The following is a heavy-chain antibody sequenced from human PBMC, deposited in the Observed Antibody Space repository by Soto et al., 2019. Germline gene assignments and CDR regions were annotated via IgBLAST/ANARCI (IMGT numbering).Heavy chain of an antibody. CDR1: GCVFRNYA. V-gene: IGHV1-69*01. CDR3: ARDRWGSYSFDS. Sequence: QVQLVQSGAEVKKPGSSVKVSCTASGCVFRNYAINWVRQAPGQGLEWMGGIIPVFGTADYPQKFQGSVTITADESTTTAYMELTSLNTEDTAVYFCARDRWGSYSFDSWGQGTLVTVSS. CDR2: IIPVFGTA. D-gene: IGHD1-26*01. J-gene: IGHJ5*01.